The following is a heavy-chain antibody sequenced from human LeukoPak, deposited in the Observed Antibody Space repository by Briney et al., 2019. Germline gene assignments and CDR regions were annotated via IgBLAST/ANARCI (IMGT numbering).Heavy chain of an antibody. V-gene: IGHV1-2*02. D-gene: IGHD3-10*01. J-gene: IGHJ4*02. CDR1: GYTFTGYY. CDR3: ARDRPLDADDYYGFYYFDY. Sequence: ASVKVSCKASGYTFTGYYMHWVRQAPGQRLGWMGWINPNSGGTNHAQKFQGRVTMSRDTSISTAYMELSRLRSDDTAVYYCARDRPLDADDYYGFYYFDYWGQGTLVTVSS. CDR2: INPNSGGT.